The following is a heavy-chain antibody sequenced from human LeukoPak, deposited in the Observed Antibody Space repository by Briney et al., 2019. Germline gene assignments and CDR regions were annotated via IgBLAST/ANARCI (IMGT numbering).Heavy chain of an antibody. CDR1: GGSISSYY. J-gene: IGHJ6*02. CDR2: IYYSGSI. CDR3: ARDRERYFDWLPTFDYYGMDV. D-gene: IGHD3-9*01. Sequence: SETLSPTCTVSGGSISSYYWSWIRQPPGKGLEWIGYIYYSGSINYNPSLKSRVTISVDTSKNQFSLKLSSVTAADTAVYYCARDRERYFDWLPTFDYYGMDVWGQGTTVTVSS. V-gene: IGHV4-59*01.